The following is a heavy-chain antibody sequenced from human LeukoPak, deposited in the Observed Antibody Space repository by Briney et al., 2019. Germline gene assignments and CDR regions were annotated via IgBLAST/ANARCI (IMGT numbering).Heavy chain of an antibody. CDR2: ISSSSSYI. D-gene: IGHD6-13*01. Sequence: GGSLRLSCAASGFTFSSYSMNWVRQAPGKGLEWVSSISSSSSYIYYADSVKGRFTISRDNAKNSLYLQMNSLRAEDTAVYYCARDPETRSWPYYYYYYGMDVWGQGTTVTVSS. V-gene: IGHV3-21*01. CDR3: ARDPETRSWPYYYYYYGMDV. J-gene: IGHJ6*02. CDR1: GFTFSSYS.